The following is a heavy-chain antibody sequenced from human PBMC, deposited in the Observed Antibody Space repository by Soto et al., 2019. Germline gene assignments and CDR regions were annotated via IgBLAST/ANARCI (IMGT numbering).Heavy chain of an antibody. D-gene: IGHD6-6*01. Sequence: SVKVSCKASGGTFSSYAISWVRQAPGQGLEWMGGIIPIFGTENYAQKFQGRVTITADKSTSTAYMELSSLRYEDTAVYYCAIAGASRPSFDFFVFCGQGSRATVS. CDR1: GGTFSSYA. V-gene: IGHV1-69*06. CDR3: AIAGASRPSFDFFVF. J-gene: IGHJ4*02. CDR2: IIPIFGTE.